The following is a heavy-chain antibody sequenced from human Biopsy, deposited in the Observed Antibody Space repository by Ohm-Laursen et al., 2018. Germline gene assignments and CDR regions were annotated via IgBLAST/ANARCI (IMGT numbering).Heavy chain of an antibody. D-gene: IGHD3-3*01. CDR3: ARTPRDSFWSGSYKRGLWFDP. CDR1: GGSIKSYY. CDR2: VYNGGIT. V-gene: IGHV4-59*01. J-gene: IGHJ5*02. Sequence: SETLSLTCPVSGGSIKSYYWNWIRQPPGQGLEWIGHVYNGGITNYNPSLKSRVTISKDTSKNQFSLQVNSVTAADTAVYYCARTPRDSFWSGSYKRGLWFDPRGQGTLVIVSS.